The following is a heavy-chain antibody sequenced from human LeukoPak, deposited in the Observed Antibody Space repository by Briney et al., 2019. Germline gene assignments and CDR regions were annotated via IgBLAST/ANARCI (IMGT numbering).Heavy chain of an antibody. Sequence: KSSETLSLTCTVSGGSISSSSYYWGWIRQPPGKGLEWIGSIYYSGSTYYNPSLKSRVTISVDTSKNQFSLKLSSVTAADTAVYYCARDLGDNWGQGALVTVSS. V-gene: IGHV4-39*07. CDR1: GGSISSSSYY. J-gene: IGHJ4*02. CDR2: IYYSGST. D-gene: IGHD3-10*01. CDR3: ARDLGDN.